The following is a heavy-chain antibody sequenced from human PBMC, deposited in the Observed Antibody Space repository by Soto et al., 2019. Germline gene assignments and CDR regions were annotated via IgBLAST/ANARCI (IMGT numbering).Heavy chain of an antibody. V-gene: IGHV4-31*03. D-gene: IGHD5-12*01. CDR1: GGSISSGGYY. J-gene: IGHJ3*02. CDR3: ARVVSGYDPGRMGAFDI. CDR2: IYYSGST. Sequence: QVQLQESGPGLVKPSQTLSLTCTVSGGSISSGGYYWSWIRQHPGKGLEWIGYIYYSGSTYYNPSLKSRVTISVDTSKNQFSLKLSSVTAADTAVYFCARVVSGYDPGRMGAFDIWGQGTMVTVSS.